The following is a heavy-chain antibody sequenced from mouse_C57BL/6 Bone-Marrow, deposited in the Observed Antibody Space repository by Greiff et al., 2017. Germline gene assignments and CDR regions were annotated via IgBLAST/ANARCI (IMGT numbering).Heavy chain of an antibody. J-gene: IGHJ3*01. CDR3: SRGGGGDSWFAY. D-gene: IGHD1-1*02. V-gene: IGHV5-9-1*02. Sequence: EVKLVEPGEGLVKPGGSLKLSCAASGFTFSSYAMSWVRQTPEKRLEWVAYISSGGDYIYYADTVKGRFTISRDNARNTMYLQMSSLKSEDTAMYYCSRGGGGDSWFAYWGQGTLVTVSA. CDR1: GFTFSSYA. CDR2: ISSGGDYI.